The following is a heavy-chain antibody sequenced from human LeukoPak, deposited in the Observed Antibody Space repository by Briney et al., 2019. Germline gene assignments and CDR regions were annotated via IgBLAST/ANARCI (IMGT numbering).Heavy chain of an antibody. CDR1: GYSIRSGYY. J-gene: IGHJ5*02. CDR2: MYHSGST. Sequence: PSETLSLTCTVSGYSIRSGYYWGWIRQPPGKGLEWIGSMYHSGSTYYNPSLRSRVTISVDTSKNQISLNLRSVTAADTAVYYCARVPGPNWFDPWGQGTLVTVSS. V-gene: IGHV4-38-2*02. CDR3: ARVPGPNWFDP.